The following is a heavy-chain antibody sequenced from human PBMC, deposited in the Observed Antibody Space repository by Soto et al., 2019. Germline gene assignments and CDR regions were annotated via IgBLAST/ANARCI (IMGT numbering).Heavy chain of an antibody. CDR2: ISYDGSNK. J-gene: IGHJ6*02. D-gene: IGHD5-18*01. CDR3: ASPWGISYGYYYYGMDV. Sequence: GGSLRLSCAASGFTFSNYCMHWVRQAPGKGLLWVAVISYDGSNKYYADSVKGRFTISRDNSKNTLYLQMNSLRAEDTAVYYCASPWGISYGYYYYGMDVWGQGTTVTVSS. CDR1: GFTFSNYC. V-gene: IGHV3-30-3*01.